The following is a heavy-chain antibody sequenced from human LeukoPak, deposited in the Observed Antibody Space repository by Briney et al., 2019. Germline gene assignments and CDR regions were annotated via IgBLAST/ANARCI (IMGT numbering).Heavy chain of an antibody. J-gene: IGHJ4*02. D-gene: IGHD1-26*01. V-gene: IGHV1-69*13. Sequence: GASVKVSCKASGGTFSSYAISWVRQAPGQGLEWMGGIIPIFGTANHTQKFQGRVTITADESTSTAYMELSSLRSEDTAVYYCARDLGGSYRFAYWGQGTLVTVSS. CDR3: ARDLGGSYRFAY. CDR2: IIPIFGTA. CDR1: GGTFSSYA.